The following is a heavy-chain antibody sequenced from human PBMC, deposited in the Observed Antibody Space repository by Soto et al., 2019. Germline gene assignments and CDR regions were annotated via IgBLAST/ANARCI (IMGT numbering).Heavy chain of an antibody. J-gene: IGHJ4*02. Sequence: ASVKVSCKASGYTFTSYAMHWVRQAPGQRLEWMGWINAGNGNTKYSQKFQGRVTITRDTSASTAYMELSSLRSEDTAVYYCARAQDSSGKPFGYWGQGTLVTVSS. CDR3: ARAQDSSGKPFGY. CDR1: GYTFTSYA. CDR2: INAGNGNT. V-gene: IGHV1-3*01. D-gene: IGHD3-22*01.